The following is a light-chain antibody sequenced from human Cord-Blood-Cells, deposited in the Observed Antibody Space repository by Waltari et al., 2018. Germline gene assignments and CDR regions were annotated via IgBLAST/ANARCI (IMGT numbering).Light chain of an antibody. Sequence: DIVMPQSTLSLPVTPGETASISCRSSQSLLHSNGYNYLDWYLQKPGQSPQLLIYLGSNRASRVPDRFSGSGSGTDFTLKISRVEAEDVGVYYCMQALQTPYTFGQWTKLEIK. V-gene: IGKV2-28*01. CDR2: LGS. CDR3: MQALQTPYT. CDR1: QSLLHSNGYNY. J-gene: IGKJ2*01.